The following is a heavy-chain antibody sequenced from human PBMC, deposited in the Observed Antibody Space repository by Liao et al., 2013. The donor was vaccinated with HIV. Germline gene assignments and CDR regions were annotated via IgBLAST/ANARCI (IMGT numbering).Heavy chain of an antibody. V-gene: IGHV4-34*01. J-gene: IGHJ5*02. CDR3: ARAGDFWSGPKYNWFDP. CDR2: SNHNGYT. Sequence: QVHLQQWGAGLLKPSETLSLTCAVYNGSFSGHYWTWIRQSPAKGLEWIGESNHNGYTNYNPSLKSRVTISLDTSKTQFSLRLTSVTAADTAVYYCARAGDFWSGPKYNWFDPWGQGTLVTVSS. D-gene: IGHD3-3*01. CDR1: NGSFSGHY.